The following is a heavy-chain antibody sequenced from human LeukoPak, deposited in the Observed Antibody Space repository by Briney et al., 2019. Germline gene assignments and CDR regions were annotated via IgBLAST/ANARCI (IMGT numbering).Heavy chain of an antibody. CDR3: ATYRQVLLPFES. CDR2: IRYDGSNK. Sequence: GGSLRLSCAASGFAASGFTFSTFGMHWVRQAPGKGLEWVAFIRYDGSNKYYADSVKGRFTISRDDSENTLYLQMNSLRAEDTAIYYCATYRQVLLPFESWGQGTLVTVSS. J-gene: IGHJ4*02. D-gene: IGHD2-8*02. CDR1: GFTFSTFG. V-gene: IGHV3-30*02.